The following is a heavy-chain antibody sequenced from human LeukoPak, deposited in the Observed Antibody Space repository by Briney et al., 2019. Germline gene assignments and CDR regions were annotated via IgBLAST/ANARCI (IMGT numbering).Heavy chain of an antibody. CDR2: ISSDSSFI. J-gene: IGHJ4*02. CDR3: ARSTVVTPDF. Sequence: GGSLRLSCAAFGFSVSSDYLSWVRQAPGKGLEWVAYISSDSSFIYYADSVKGRFTISRDNAKNLLFLQMKSLRDEDTAVYFCARSTVVTPDFWGPGTLVTVSS. D-gene: IGHD4-23*01. CDR1: GFSVSSDY. V-gene: IGHV3-48*02.